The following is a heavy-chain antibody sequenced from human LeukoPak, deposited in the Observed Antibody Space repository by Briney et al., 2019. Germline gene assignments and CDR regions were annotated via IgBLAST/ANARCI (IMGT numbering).Heavy chain of an antibody. CDR3: ARDSGYCGGDCYPEWYFDL. V-gene: IGHV3-33*01. J-gene: IGHJ2*01. CDR2: IWYDGSNK. Sequence: PGGSLRLSCAASGFTFNSYAMHWVRQAPGKGLEWVAAIWYDGSNKYYADSVKGRFTISRDNSKNTLYLQMNSLRAEDTAVYYCARDSGYCGGDCYPEWYFDLWGRGTLVTVSS. D-gene: IGHD2-21*02. CDR1: GFTFNSYA.